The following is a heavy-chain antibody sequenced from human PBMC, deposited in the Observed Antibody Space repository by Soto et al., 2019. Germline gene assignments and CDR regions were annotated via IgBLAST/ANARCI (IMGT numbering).Heavy chain of an antibody. CDR3: AVWSPFDY. J-gene: IGHJ4*02. CDR1: GFTFSSYG. D-gene: IGHD3-10*01. V-gene: IGHV3-30*03. Sequence: GGSLRLSCAASGFTFSSYGMHWVRQAPGKGLEWVAVISHGGSNKYFADSVKGRFTISRDNSKNTLYLQMNSLRAEDTAVYYCAVWSPFDYWGQGTLVTVSS. CDR2: ISHGGSNK.